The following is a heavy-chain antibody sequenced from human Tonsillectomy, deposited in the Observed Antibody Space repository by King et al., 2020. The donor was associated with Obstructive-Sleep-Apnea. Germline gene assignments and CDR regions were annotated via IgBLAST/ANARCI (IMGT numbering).Heavy chain of an antibody. Sequence: QLVQSGGGLVQPGGSLRLSCAASGFTFSSYWMSWVRQAPGKGLEWVANIKQDGSEKYYVDSVKGRFTISRDNAKNSLYLQMNSLRAEDTAVYYCARDPYYYDSSGYYYDYWGQGTLVTVSS. CDR2: IKQDGSEK. CDR3: ARDPYYYDSSGYYYDY. CDR1: GFTFSSYW. V-gene: IGHV3-7*03. J-gene: IGHJ4*02. D-gene: IGHD3-22*01.